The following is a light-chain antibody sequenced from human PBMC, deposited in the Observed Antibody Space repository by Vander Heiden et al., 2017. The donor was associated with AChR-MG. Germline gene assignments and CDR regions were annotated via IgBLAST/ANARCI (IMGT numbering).Light chain of an antibody. V-gene: IGKV1-33*01. Sequence: DIQMTQSPSSLSASVGDRVTITCQASQDISNYLNWYQQKPGKAPKLLIYDASNLETGVPSRFSGSGSGTDFTFTISSLQPEDIATYYCQQYDNLLITFGPRTKVDIK. CDR2: DAS. CDR3: QQYDNLLIT. CDR1: QDISNY. J-gene: IGKJ3*01.